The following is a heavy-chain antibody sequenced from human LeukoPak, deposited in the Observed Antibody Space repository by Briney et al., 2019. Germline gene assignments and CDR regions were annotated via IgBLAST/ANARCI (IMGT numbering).Heavy chain of an antibody. D-gene: IGHD3-22*01. V-gene: IGHV3-74*01. CDR3: ARAPSEIGGYYPEYFRH. Sequence: GGSLRLSCAASGFSFSSYWMHWVRHAPGKGLVWVSRIKSDGKTNYADSVKGRFTISRDNAKNTVSLQMNSLRAEDTGVYYCARAPSEIGGYYPEYFRHWGQGTLVTVSS. J-gene: IGHJ1*01. CDR1: GFSFSSYW. CDR2: IKSDGKT.